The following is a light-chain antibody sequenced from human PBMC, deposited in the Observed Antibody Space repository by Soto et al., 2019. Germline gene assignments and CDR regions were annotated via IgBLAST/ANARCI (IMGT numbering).Light chain of an antibody. CDR2: AAS. Sequence: DIQMIQSPSSLSASVGDRVTITCRASQGISNYLAWYQQRPGKVPKLLIYAASTLQSGVPSRFSGSGSGTDFTLTINSLQPEDVATYYCQMYNSASLLTFGGGTKVEIK. J-gene: IGKJ4*01. CDR1: QGISNY. V-gene: IGKV1-27*01. CDR3: QMYNSASLLT.